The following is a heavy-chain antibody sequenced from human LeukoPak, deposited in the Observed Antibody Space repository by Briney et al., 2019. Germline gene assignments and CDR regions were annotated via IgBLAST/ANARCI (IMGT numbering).Heavy chain of an antibody. CDR3: ARGAERSIFGVVIIFDY. CDR2: IYYSGST. CDR1: GGSISSSSYY. V-gene: IGHV4-39*07. Sequence: SGTLSLTCTVSGGSISSSSYYWGWIRQPPGKGLEWIGSIYYSGSTYYNPSLKSRVTISVDTSKNQFSLKLSSVTAADTAVYYCARGAERSIFGVVIIFDYWGQGILVTVSS. D-gene: IGHD3-3*01. J-gene: IGHJ4*02.